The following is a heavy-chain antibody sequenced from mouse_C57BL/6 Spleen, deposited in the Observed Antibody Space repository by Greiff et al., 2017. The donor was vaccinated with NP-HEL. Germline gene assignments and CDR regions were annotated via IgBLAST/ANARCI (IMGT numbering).Heavy chain of an antibody. CDR3: ARSGDGYYFDV. V-gene: IGHV1-43*01. Sequence: VQLQQSGPELVKPGASVKISCKASGYSFTGYYMHWVKQSSEKSLEWIGEINPSTGGTSYNQKFKGKATLTVDKSSSTAYMQLKSLTSEDSAVYYCARSGDGYYFDVWGTGTTVTVSS. CDR2: INPSTGGT. D-gene: IGHD2-3*01. CDR1: GYSFTGYY. J-gene: IGHJ1*03.